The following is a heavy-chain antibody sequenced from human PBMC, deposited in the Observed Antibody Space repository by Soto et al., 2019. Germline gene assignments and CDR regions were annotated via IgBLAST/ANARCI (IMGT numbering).Heavy chain of an antibody. J-gene: IGHJ6*02. CDR2: IYYSGST. CDR1: GGSISSYY. Sequence: PSETLSLTCTVSGGSISSYYWSWIRQPPGKGLEWIGYIYYSGSTNYNPSLKSRVTISVDTSKNQFSLKLRSVTAADTAVYYCARHNYDSSGTAVDVWGQGTTVTVSS. CDR3: ARHNYDSSGTAVDV. V-gene: IGHV4-59*01. D-gene: IGHD3-22*01.